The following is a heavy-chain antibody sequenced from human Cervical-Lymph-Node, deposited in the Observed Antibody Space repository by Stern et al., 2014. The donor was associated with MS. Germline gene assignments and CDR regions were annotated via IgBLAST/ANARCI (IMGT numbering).Heavy chain of an antibody. CDR1: GYTFTSYY. CDR3: ARAFSSPEPFDH. CDR2: INTRGGST. J-gene: IGHJ4*02. Sequence: QVQLVQSGAEVKKPGASVNVSCKASGYTFTSYYIHWVRQAPGQGLEWMGIINTRGGSTSHAQKFQGRVTMTTDMSTTTVYMEVSSLRSEDTAVYYCARAFSSPEPFDHWGQGTLVTVSS. V-gene: IGHV1-46*01. D-gene: IGHD6-13*01.